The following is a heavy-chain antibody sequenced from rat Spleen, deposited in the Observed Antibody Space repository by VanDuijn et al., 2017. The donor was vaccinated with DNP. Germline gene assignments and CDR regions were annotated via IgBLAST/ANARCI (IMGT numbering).Heavy chain of an antibody. Sequence: EVQLVESGGDRVQPGRSLKLSCAASGFTFSDYYMAWVRQTPTEGLEWVAYIGYDGDSNYNGDSVQGRFTISRDNAKSTLYLQMNSLRSEDMATYYCARHVLPLRIWDYWGQGVMVTVSS. CDR3: ARHVLPLRIWDY. CDR1: GFTFSDYY. J-gene: IGHJ2*01. V-gene: IGHV5-22*01. CDR2: IGYDGDSN. D-gene: IGHD1-6*01.